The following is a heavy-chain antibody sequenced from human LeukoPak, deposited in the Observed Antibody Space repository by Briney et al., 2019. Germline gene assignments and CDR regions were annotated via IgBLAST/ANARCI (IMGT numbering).Heavy chain of an antibody. CDR2: ISNSGSTI. CDR3: ARRFDT. V-gene: IGHV3-48*03. J-gene: IGHJ3*02. Sequence: PGGSLRLSCAVSGFTLSSYEMNWVRQAPGKGPEWVSYISNSGSTIYYADSVKGRFTISRDNAKNSLILQMNSLRGEDTAVYYCARRFDTWGQGTVVTVSS. CDR1: GFTLSSYE.